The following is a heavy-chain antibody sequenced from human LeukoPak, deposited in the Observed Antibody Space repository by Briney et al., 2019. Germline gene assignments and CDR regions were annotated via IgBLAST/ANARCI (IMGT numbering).Heavy chain of an antibody. CDR1: GGSFSGYY. D-gene: IGHD6-13*01. CDR3: ARSARIAAAGTRYWYFDL. V-gene: IGHV4-34*01. J-gene: IGHJ2*01. Sequence: SETLSLTCAVYGGSFSGYYWSWIRQPPGKGLEWIGEINHSGSTNYNPSLKSRVTISVDTFKNQFSLKLSSVTAADTAVYYCARSARIAAAGTRYWYFDLWGRGTLVTVSS. CDR2: INHSGST.